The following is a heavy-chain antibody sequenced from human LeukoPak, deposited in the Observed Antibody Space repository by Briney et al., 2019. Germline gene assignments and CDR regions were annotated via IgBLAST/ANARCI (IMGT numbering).Heavy chain of an antibody. J-gene: IGHJ4*02. CDR3: ARGPDYYDFWSGYTH. V-gene: IGHV1-2*02. CDR2: INPNSGGT. Sequence: GSVKVSCKASGYTFTGYYMHWVRQAPGQGLEWMGWINPNSGGTNYAQKFQGRVTMTRDTSISTAYMELSRLRSDDTAVYYCARGPDYYDFWSGYTHWGQGTLVTVSS. CDR1: GYTFTGYY. D-gene: IGHD3-3*01.